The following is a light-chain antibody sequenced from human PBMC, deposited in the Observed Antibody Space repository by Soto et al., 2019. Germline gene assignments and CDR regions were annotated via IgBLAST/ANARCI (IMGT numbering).Light chain of an antibody. J-gene: IGKJ1*01. CDR1: QSISNW. V-gene: IGKV1-5*01. CDR3: QHYNAFPWP. Sequence: DIQMTQSPSTLSASLGDRVTITCRASQSISNWLSWYQDKPGKAPKLLIYGASCLESGVPSRFSGSGSGTEIPLTIGVLQPDDFATYYCQHYNAFPWPFGQGTKVEIK. CDR2: GAS.